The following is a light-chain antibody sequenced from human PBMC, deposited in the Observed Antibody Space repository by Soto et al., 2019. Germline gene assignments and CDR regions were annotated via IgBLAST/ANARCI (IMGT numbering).Light chain of an antibody. J-gene: IGKJ2*01. Sequence: DIQMTQSPPSLSASVGDRVTITCRASQSISSYLNWYQQKPGKAPKLLIYAASSLQSGVPSRFSGSGSGTDFTLTISSLQPEDFATYYCQQSYSTLDTFGQGTKVDIK. CDR3: QQSYSTLDT. V-gene: IGKV1-39*01. CDR2: AAS. CDR1: QSISSY.